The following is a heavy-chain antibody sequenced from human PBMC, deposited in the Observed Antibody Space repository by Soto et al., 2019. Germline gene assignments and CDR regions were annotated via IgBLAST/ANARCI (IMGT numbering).Heavy chain of an antibody. CDR3: ARDGDVNTGFGKDY. CDR1: GFTFSSYG. D-gene: IGHD3-16*01. V-gene: IGHV3-33*01. J-gene: IGHJ4*02. CDR2: IWHDGGNK. Sequence: QVQLVESGGGVVQPGRSLRLSCAASGFTFSSYGMHWVRQAPGKGLEWVAFIWHDGGNKIYAESVKGRFTISRDNSKKTLYLQMTSMSADDTAMYYCARDGDVNTGFGKDYWGQGTLVTVSS.